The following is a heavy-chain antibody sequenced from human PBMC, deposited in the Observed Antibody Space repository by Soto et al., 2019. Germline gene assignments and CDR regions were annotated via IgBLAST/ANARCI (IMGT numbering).Heavy chain of an antibody. V-gene: IGHV4-31*03. CDR2: IYYSGST. D-gene: IGHD3-22*01. CDR1: GGSISSGGYY. J-gene: IGHJ6*02. CDR3: ERDKGTDMIHYYGMDV. Sequence: SETLSLTCTVSGGSISSGGYYWSWIRQHPGKGLEWIGYIYYSGSTYYNPSLKSRVTISVDTSKNQFSLKLSSVTAADTAVYYCERDKGTDMIHYYGMDVWGQGTTVTVSS.